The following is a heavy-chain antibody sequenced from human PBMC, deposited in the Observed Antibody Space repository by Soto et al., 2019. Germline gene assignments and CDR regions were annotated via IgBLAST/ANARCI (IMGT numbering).Heavy chain of an antibody. V-gene: IGHV3-74*01. CDR3: ARGRFDYGPGRMDV. Sequence: EVQLVESGGGLLQPGGSLTLSCTASGFTFSNYWMHWVRQAPGKGLVWVSRTKSDGSGTSYTDSVKGRFTISRDNAYNTLYLQMRNLRAEDTAVYYCARGRFDYGPGRMDVWGKGTTVIVSS. J-gene: IGHJ6*04. CDR1: GFTFSNYW. CDR2: TKSDGSGT. D-gene: IGHD3-10*01.